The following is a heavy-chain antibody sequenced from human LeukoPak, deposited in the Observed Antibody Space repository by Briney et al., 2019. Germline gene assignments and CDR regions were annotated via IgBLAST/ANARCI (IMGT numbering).Heavy chain of an antibody. V-gene: IGHV3-21*01. CDR3: ARGLNTAFDY. CDR1: GFTFSSYT. CDR2: ISSTSNYI. J-gene: IGHJ4*02. Sequence: PGGSLRLSCSASGFTFSSYTMNWVRQAPGKGLEWVSSISSTSNYIYYADSVKGRFTISRDNAKNSLYLQMNSLRAEDTAVYYCARGLNTAFDYWGQGTLVTVSS. D-gene: IGHD2-21*02.